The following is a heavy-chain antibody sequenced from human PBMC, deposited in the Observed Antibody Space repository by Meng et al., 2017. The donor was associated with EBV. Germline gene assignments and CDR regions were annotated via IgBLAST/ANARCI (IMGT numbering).Heavy chain of an antibody. CDR2: ITPILGTT. CDR3: ARLCENKRLLAGFDY. CDR1: GGSFSSHG. V-gene: IGHV1-69*01. J-gene: IGHJ4*02. Sequence: QVQLVQSGAEVKMPGSSVRVSCKAYGGSFSSHGIAWVRQAPGEGPEWMGGITPILGTTNYAQKFQGRLTIVADASTTTAYMELNSLRSEDTAVYFCARLCENKRLLAGFDYWGQGTLVTVSS. D-gene: IGHD6-19*01.